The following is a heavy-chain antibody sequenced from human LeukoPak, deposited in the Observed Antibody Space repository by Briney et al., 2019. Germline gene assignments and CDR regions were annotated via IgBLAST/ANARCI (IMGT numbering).Heavy chain of an antibody. CDR1: GGTFSSYA. V-gene: IGHV3-30*18. Sequence: SCKASGGTFSSYAISWVRQAPGKGLEWVAVISYDGSNKFYADSVKGRFTISRDNSKNTLYLQMNSLRAEDTAVYYCAKFETTGWVYGMDVWGPGTTVTVSS. CDR3: AKFETTGWVYGMDV. J-gene: IGHJ6*02. D-gene: IGHD4-17*01. CDR2: ISYDGSNK.